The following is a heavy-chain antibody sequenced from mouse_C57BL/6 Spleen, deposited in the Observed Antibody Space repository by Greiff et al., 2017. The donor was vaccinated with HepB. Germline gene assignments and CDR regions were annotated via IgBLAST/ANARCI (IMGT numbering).Heavy chain of an antibody. CDR1: GYTFTSYW. Sequence: QVQLQQSGAELVKPGASVKLSCKASGYTFTSYWMHWVKQRPGQGLEWIGMIHPNSGSTNYNEKFKSKATLTVDKSSSTAYMQLSSLTSEDSAVYYCARSRAAQATLDYWGQGTTLTVSS. CDR3: ARSRAAQATLDY. D-gene: IGHD3-2*02. J-gene: IGHJ2*01. CDR2: IHPNSGST. V-gene: IGHV1-64*01.